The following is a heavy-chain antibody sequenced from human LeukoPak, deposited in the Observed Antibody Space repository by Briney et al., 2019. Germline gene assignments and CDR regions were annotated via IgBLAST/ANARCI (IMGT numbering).Heavy chain of an antibody. D-gene: IGHD2-15*01. CDR2: ISYDGSNK. CDR1: GFTFSSYG. CDR3: ARDRGGYCSGGSCYA. V-gene: IGHV3-30*03. J-gene: IGHJ4*02. Sequence: GGSLRLSCAASGFTFSSYGMHWVRQAPGKGLEWVAVISYDGSNKYYADSVKGRFTISRDNSKNTLYLQMNSLRAEDTAVYYCARDRGGYCSGGSCYAWGQGTLVTVSS.